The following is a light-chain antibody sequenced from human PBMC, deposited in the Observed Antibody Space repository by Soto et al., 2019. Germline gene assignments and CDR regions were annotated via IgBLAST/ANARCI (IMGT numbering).Light chain of an antibody. CDR1: QSISSW. CDR2: KES. CDR3: QQYNSYSPYT. V-gene: IGKV1-5*03. J-gene: IGKJ2*01. Sequence: DIQMTQSPSTLSASVGDRVTITCLASQSISSWLAWYQQKPGKAPKLLIYKESRLESGVPSRLSGSGSGTEFTLTISSLQPDDVATYYCQQYNSYSPYTFGQGTKLEIK.